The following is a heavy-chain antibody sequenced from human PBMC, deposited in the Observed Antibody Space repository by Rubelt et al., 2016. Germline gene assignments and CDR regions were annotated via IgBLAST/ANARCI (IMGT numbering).Heavy chain of an antibody. Sequence: QLQLQESGPGLVKPSETLSLTCTVSGGSISSGGYYWSWIRQHPGKGLEWIGEINHSGSTNYNPSLKRRVTISGDTSKNQFSLKLSSVTAADTAVYYCARVGWELLYYYYMDVWGKGTTVTVSS. CDR1: GGSISSGGYY. J-gene: IGHJ6*03. D-gene: IGHD1-26*01. CDR3: ARVGWELLYYYYMDV. V-gene: IGHV4-39*07. CDR2: INHSGST.